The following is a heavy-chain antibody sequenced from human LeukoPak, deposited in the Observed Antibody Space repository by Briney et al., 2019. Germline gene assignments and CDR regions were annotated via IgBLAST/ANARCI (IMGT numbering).Heavy chain of an antibody. CDR2: IYHSGST. V-gene: IGHV4-38-2*02. CDR3: ARGADYGDYSYDAFDI. J-gene: IGHJ3*02. D-gene: IGHD4-17*01. CDR1: GYSISSGYY. Sequence: SETLSLTCTVSGYSISSGYYWGWIRQPPGKGLEWIGSIYHSGSTNYNPSLKSRVTILVNKSKNQFSLKLSSVTAADTAVYYCARGADYGDYSYDAFDIWGQGTMVTVSS.